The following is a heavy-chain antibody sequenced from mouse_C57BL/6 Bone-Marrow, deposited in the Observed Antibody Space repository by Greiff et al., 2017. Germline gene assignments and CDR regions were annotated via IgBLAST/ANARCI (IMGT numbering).Heavy chain of an antibody. V-gene: IGHV1-72*01. D-gene: IGHD1-1*01. Sequence: QVQLQQPGAELVKPGASVKLSCKASGYTFTSYWMHWVKQRPGRGLEWIGRIDPNSGGTKYNEKFKSKATLTVDKPSSTAYMQLSSLTSEVSAVYYCAKDYYGSSPSWFAYWGQGTLVTVSA. CDR2: IDPNSGGT. CDR3: AKDYYGSSPSWFAY. CDR1: GYTFTSYW. J-gene: IGHJ3*01.